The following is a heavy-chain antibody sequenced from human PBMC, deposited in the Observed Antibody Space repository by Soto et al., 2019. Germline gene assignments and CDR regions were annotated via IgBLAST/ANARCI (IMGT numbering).Heavy chain of an antibody. Sequence: ASVKVSCKASGYTFTSYVMHWVRQAPGQRLEWMGWINAGNGDTKYSQKFQGRVTMTRDTSASIVYLELSSEDTAVYYCARETYGDYVGYFDPWGQGTLVTVSS. D-gene: IGHD4-17*01. V-gene: IGHV1-3*01. CDR1: GYTFTSYV. CDR2: INAGNGDT. CDR3: ARETYGDYVGYFDP. J-gene: IGHJ5*02.